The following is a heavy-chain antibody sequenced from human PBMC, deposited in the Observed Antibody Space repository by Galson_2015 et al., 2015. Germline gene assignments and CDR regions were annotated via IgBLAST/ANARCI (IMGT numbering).Heavy chain of an antibody. V-gene: IGHV1-18*01. CDR1: GYTFTSYG. CDR2: ISTYNGNT. Sequence: SVKVSCKASGYTFTSYGLSWVRQAPGRGLEWMGWISTYNGNTNYAQKLQGRVTMTTDTSTTTAYMELRSLRSDDTAVYYCAIYDSGSYTRFNYWGQGTLVTVSS. J-gene: IGHJ4*02. CDR3: AIYDSGSYTRFNY. D-gene: IGHD3-10*01.